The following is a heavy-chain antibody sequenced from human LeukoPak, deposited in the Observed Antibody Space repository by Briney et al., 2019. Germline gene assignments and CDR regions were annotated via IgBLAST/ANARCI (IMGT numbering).Heavy chain of an antibody. J-gene: IGHJ6*02. D-gene: IGHD3-10*01. CDR2: INHSGST. CDR1: GGSFSGYY. CDR3: ARLWFGSSWTYYYYGMDV. V-gene: IGHV4-34*01. Sequence: SETLSLTCAVYGGSFSGYYWSWIRQPPGKGLEWIGEINHSGSTSYNPSLKSRVTISVDTSKNQFSLKLSSVTAADTAVYYCARLWFGSSWTYYYYGMDVWGQGTTVTVSS.